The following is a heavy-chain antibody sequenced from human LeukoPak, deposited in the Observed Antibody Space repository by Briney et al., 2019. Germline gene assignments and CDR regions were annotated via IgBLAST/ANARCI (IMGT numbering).Heavy chain of an antibody. V-gene: IGHV1-69*01. J-gene: IGHJ6*03. CDR3: ARDVGTIFGVVIDRYYSYYMDV. Sequence: SVKVSCKASGGVFTSYAISWVRQAPGQGLEGMGAVIPVFGTLDYAQSFQGRVTFTADESTSTAYIELKNLGSDDTAVYYCARDVGTIFGVVIDRYYSYYMDVWGSGTPVTVSS. CDR1: GGVFTSYA. D-gene: IGHD3-3*01. CDR2: VIPVFGTL.